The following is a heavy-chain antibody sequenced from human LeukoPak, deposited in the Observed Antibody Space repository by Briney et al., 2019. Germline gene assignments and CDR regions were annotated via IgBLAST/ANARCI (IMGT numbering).Heavy chain of an antibody. CDR2: IYSDGSST. CDR1: GFTFSRYA. CDR3: ARSQYSSGWYEGPFDP. Sequence: GGSLRLSCAASGFTFSRYALHWVRQAPGKGLVWVSRIYSDGSSTTYADSVKGRFTISRDNAKNTLYLQMNSLRAEDTAVYYCARSQYSSGWYEGPFDPWGQGTLVTVSS. V-gene: IGHV3-74*01. J-gene: IGHJ5*02. D-gene: IGHD6-19*01.